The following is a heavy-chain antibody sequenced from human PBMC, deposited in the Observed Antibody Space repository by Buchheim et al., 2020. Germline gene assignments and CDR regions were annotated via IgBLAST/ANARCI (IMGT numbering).Heavy chain of an antibody. D-gene: IGHD3-10*01. CDR3: ARHVNWGFGGLEVFFPH. CDR2: VGPYNGDT. CDR1: GYTFTNYA. V-gene: IGHV1-18*01. Sequence: QLQLVQSGAEVKKPGASVRVSCKASGYTFTNYAISWVRQAPGQGLEWMGWVGPYNGDTDYAHKFQGRVTMAADTSTSTAYMELRSLRSDDTAVYFCARHVNWGFGGLEVFFPHWGQGTL. J-gene: IGHJ1*01.